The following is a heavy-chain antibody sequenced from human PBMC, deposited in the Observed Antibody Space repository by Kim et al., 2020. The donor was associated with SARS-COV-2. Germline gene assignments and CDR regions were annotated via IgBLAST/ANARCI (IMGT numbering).Heavy chain of an antibody. J-gene: IGHJ5*02. V-gene: IGHV4-39*01. CDR3: ARQQSRVDTMNH. CDR2: IHYSGST. D-gene: IGHD3-22*01. Sequence: SETLSLTCYVSGASITSSTYYWGWIRQPPGKGLEWIGNIHYSGSTYYNPALKSRVTISVDTSKNQFSLKLYSVIAADTTVYYGARQQSRVDTMNHSGEGT. CDR1: GASITSSTYY.